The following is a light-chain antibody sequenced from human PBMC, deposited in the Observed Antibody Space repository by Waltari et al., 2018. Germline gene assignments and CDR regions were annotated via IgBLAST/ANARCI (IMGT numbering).Light chain of an antibody. CDR2: DVS. J-gene: IGLJ1*01. CDR1: SSDIGTYNY. V-gene: IGLV2-14*03. CDR3: DSKSSSSPHV. Sequence: QSALTQPAPVSGSPGQSITVSCTGTSSDIGTYNYVSWYQQHPGKAPNLMIYDVSSRPSGVSNRFSGAESGNTGSLTSSGRQAEDEADYYCDSKSSSSPHVFGTGTKVTVL.